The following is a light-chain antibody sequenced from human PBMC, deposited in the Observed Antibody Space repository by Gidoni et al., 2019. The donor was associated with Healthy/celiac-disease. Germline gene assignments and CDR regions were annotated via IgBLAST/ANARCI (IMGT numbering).Light chain of an antibody. V-gene: IGLV1-40*01. CDR1: SSNIGAGYD. CDR3: QSYDSSLSGFV. J-gene: IGLJ2*01. Sequence: SVSGAPGQRVTISCTGSSSNIGAGYDVHWYQQLPGTAPKLLIYGNSNRPSGVPDRFSGSKSGTSASLAITGLQAEDEADYYCQSYDSSLSGFVFGGGTKLTGL. CDR2: GNS.